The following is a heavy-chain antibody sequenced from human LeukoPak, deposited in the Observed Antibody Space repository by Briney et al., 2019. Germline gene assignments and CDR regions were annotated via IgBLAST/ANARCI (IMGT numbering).Heavy chain of an antibody. CDR2: VYHSGST. CDR1: GGSIRNDDYY. V-gene: IGHV4-31*03. D-gene: IGHD3-22*01. Sequence: PSETLSLTCTVSGGSIRNDDYYWSWIRQHPGTGLEWIGLVYHSGSTYYSPSLKSRVTISVDTSKNQFSLRLSSVTAADTAVYYCARATDYFDSSGYLFDYWGQGTLVSVSS. CDR3: ARATDYFDSSGYLFDY. J-gene: IGHJ4*02.